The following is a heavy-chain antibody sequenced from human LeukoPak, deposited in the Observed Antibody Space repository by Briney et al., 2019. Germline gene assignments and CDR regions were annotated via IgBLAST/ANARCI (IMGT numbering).Heavy chain of an antibody. D-gene: IGHD1-26*01. CDR2: INPSGGST. Sequence: GASVKVSCKASGYTFTSYYMHWVRQAPGQGLEWMGIINPSGGSTSYAQKFQGRVTMTRDMSTSTVYMELSSLRSEDTAVYYCARVPRGGSYGDALDIWGQGTMVTVSS. CDR1: GYTFTSYY. V-gene: IGHV1-46*01. J-gene: IGHJ3*02. CDR3: ARVPRGGSYGDALDI.